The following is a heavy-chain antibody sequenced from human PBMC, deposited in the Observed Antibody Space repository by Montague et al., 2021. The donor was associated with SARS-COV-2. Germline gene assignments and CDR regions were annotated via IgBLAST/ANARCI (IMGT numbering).Heavy chain of an antibody. CDR1: GGSISRNY. D-gene: IGHD1-26*01. CDR3: ARVGWELRVGDYYFDY. J-gene: IGHJ4*02. Sequence: SETLSLTCTVSGGSISRNYWCWIRLPPGKGLERKGNINNTDSTNYNSSLKIRLTVSVDTSENQFSLKVTSVTPADTAVCYCARVGWELRVGDYYFDYWGQGTLVTVSS. V-gene: IGHV4-59*01. CDR2: INNTDST.